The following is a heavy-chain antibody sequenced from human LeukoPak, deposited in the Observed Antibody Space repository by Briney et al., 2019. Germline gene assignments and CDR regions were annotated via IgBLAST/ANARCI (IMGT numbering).Heavy chain of an antibody. Sequence: PSETLSLTCTVSGGSISRGDYYWSWIRQPPGKGLEWIGYIYYSGSTYYNPSLKSRVTISVDTSKNQFSLKLSSVTAADTAVYYCARDGSYDSMNDAFDIWGQGTMVTVSS. J-gene: IGHJ3*02. CDR3: ARDGSYDSMNDAFDI. V-gene: IGHV4-30-4*01. D-gene: IGHD3-22*01. CDR1: GGSISRGDYY. CDR2: IYYSGST.